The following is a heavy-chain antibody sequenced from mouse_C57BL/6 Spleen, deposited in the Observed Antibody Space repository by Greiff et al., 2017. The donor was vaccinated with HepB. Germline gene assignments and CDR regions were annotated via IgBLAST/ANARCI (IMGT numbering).Heavy chain of an antibody. Sequence: QVQLQQSGPELVKPGASVKISCKASGYAFSSSWMNWVQQRPGKGLEWIGRIYPGDGDTNYNGKFKGKATLTADKSSSTAYMQLSSLTSEDSAVYFCARGVITTVEAPYFDYWGQGTTLTVSS. CDR2: IYPGDGDT. CDR1: GYAFSSSW. J-gene: IGHJ2*01. D-gene: IGHD1-1*01. V-gene: IGHV1-82*01. CDR3: ARGVITTVEAPYFDY.